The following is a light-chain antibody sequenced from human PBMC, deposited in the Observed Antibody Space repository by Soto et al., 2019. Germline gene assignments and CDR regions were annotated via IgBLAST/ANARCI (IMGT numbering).Light chain of an antibody. J-gene: IGLJ1*01. CDR1: SSDVGGYNY. V-gene: IGLV2-14*01. CDR2: EVS. CDR3: SSYTSSDTYV. Sequence: VLTQPASVSGSPGQSITISCTGTSSDVGGYNYVSWYQQHPGEAPKLMIYEVSNQPSGVSNRFSGSKSGNTASLTISGLQAEDEADYYCSSYTSSDTYVFGTGTRVTVL.